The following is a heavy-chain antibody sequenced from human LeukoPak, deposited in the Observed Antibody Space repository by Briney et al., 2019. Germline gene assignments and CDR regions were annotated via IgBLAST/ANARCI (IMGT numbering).Heavy chain of an antibody. CDR3: ARSWLGAFDI. J-gene: IGHJ3*02. D-gene: IGHD3-22*01. Sequence: SETLSLTSTVSGGSISSGGYYWSWIRQHPGKGLEWIGYIYYSGSTYYNPSLKSRVTISVDTSKNQFSLKLSSVTAADTAVYYCARSWLGAFDIWGQGTMVTVSS. CDR1: GGSISSGGYY. V-gene: IGHV4-31*03. CDR2: IYYSGST.